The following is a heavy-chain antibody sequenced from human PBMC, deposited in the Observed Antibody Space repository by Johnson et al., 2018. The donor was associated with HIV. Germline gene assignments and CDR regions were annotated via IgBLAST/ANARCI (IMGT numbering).Heavy chain of an antibody. J-gene: IGHJ3*02. D-gene: IGHD3-10*01. Sequence: EQLVESGGGLVQPGGSLRLSCAASGFTFSSYWMSWVRQAPGKGLEWVANIKQDGSEKYYVDSVKGRFTISRDNAMNSLYLQMDSLRAEDTAVYYCARFEAFITTHRVVGEAFDIWGQGTMVTVSS. CDR1: GFTFSSYW. V-gene: IGHV3-7*02. CDR2: IKQDGSEK. CDR3: ARFEAFITTHRVVGEAFDI.